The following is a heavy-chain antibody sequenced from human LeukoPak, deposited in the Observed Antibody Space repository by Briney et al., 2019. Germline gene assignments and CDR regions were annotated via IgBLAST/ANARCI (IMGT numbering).Heavy chain of an antibody. J-gene: IGHJ4*02. D-gene: IGHD2-15*01. CDR2: INPNSGNT. CDR1: GYTFTDYY. CDR3: ARDQDYCSGGSCYSTRADY. Sequence: SVKVSCKASGYTFTDYYLHLVRQAPGQGFELMRWINPNSGNTNYAQKFQGRVTMTRDTCISTAHMEMSRLRSDDTAVCYCARDQDYCSGGSCYSTRADYWGQGTLVTVSS. V-gene: IGHV1-2*02.